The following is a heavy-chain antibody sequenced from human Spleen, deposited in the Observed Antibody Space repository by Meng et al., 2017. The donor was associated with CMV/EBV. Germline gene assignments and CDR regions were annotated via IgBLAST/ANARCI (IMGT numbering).Heavy chain of an antibody. CDR3: ARLRGYANGDWYFDL. CDR1: CTSSSCW. CDR2: THLRDSGD. Sequence: CTSSSCWIDWVRQMPGKGLENIGITHLRDSGDRYGPSFQGQGHVTISADISIKSAYPQWSSLRASESAMYYCARLRGYANGDWYFDLWDRGTLVTVSS. D-gene: IGHD6-25*01. J-gene: IGHJ2*01. V-gene: IGHV5-51*01.